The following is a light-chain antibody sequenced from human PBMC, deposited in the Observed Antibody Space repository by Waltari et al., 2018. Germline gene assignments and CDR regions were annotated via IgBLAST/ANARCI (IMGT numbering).Light chain of an antibody. CDR1: QSITDW. V-gene: IGKV1-5*03. CDR3: QQYSSHLYT. J-gene: IGKJ2*01. CDR2: KAS. Sequence: DIQLTQSPSTLSASVGDRVTITCRASQSITDWLAWFQQKPGKAPKLLIYKASTVQDGVPSRFSGSGYGTEFTLTISSLQPDDLGTYYCQQYSSHLYTFGQGTKLEIK.